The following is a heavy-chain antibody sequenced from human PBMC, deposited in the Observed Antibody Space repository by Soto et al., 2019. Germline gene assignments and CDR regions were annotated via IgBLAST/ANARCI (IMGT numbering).Heavy chain of an antibody. Sequence: QVQLVQSGAEVKKPGASVKVSCKASGYTFNTYGISWVRQAPGQGREWMGWTSVYSGNTNYALNFEGRVTMTTDTSTNTAYMELRSLRSDDTAVYYFAASADYYDMSGDWSGWFDPWGQGTLVTVSS. D-gene: IGHD3-22*01. CDR3: AASADYYDMSGDWSGWFDP. V-gene: IGHV1-18*01. J-gene: IGHJ5*02. CDR2: TSVYSGNT. CDR1: GYTFNTYG.